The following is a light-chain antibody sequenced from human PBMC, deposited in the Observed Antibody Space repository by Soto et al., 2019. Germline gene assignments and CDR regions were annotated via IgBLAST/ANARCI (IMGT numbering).Light chain of an antibody. CDR1: QSISSW. CDR3: QQYNSYSGT. CDR2: DAS. V-gene: IGKV1-5*01. J-gene: IGKJ1*01. Sequence: DIQMTQSPSTLSASVGDRVTITCRASQSISSWLAWYQQKPGKAPKLLIYDASSLESGVPSRFSSSGSGTEFTLTISSLQPDDFATYYCQQYNSYSGTFGQGTNVEIK.